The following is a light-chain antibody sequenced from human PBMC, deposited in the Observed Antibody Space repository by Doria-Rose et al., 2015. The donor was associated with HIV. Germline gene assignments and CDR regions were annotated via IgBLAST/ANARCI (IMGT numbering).Light chain of an antibody. J-gene: IGKJ2*01. CDR2: AAS. CDR3: QQYYNDPVT. CDR1: QGTSTY. V-gene: IGKV1-8*01. Sequence: AIRMTQSPSSLSASAGDRVATTCRARQGTSTYFAWYQQKLGKAPKLLIDAASTLQGGVPSRFSGSGSGTDFTLTISSLQSEDFATYYCQQYYNDPVTFGQGTRVEIK.